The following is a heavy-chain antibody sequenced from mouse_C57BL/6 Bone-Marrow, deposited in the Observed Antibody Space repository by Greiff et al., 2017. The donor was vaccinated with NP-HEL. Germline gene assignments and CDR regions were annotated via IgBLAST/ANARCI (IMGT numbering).Heavy chain of an antibody. V-gene: IGHV5-4*03. J-gene: IGHJ3*01. D-gene: IGHD4-1*01. CDR3: ARTGTFLAY. CDR1: GFTFSSYA. CDR2: ISDGGSYT. Sequence: EVKVVESGGGLVKPGGSLKLSCAASGFTFSSYAMSWVRQTPEKRLEWVATISDGGSYTYYPDNVKGRFTISRDNAKNNLYLQMSHLKSEDTAMYYCARTGTFLAYWGQGTLVTVSA.